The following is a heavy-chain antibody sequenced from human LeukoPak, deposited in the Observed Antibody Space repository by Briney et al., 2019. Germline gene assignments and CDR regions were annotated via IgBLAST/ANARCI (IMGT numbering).Heavy chain of an antibody. CDR2: IYYSGST. Sequence: PSETLSLTCTVSGGSISSSSYYWGWLRQPPGTGPEWLGSIYYSGSTYYNPSLKSRVTISVDTSKNQFSLKLSSVTAADTAVYYCARNSVGATTFDYWGQGTLATVSS. J-gene: IGHJ4*02. D-gene: IGHD1-26*01. V-gene: IGHV4-39*01. CDR3: ARNSVGATTFDY. CDR1: GGSISSSSYY.